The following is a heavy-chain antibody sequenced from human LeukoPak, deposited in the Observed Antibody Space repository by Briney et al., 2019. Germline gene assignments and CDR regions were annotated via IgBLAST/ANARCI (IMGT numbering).Heavy chain of an antibody. CDR3: AKDVGKWESLHFFDY. Sequence: GGSLRLSCLTSGFTFSTNAMSWVRQAPGKGLEWISGISGSGASTYYADSVTGRFTTSRDNSWNTLYLQMNSLRGDDTAVYYCAKDVGKWESLHFFDYWGQGTLVTVSS. CDR2: ISGSGAST. CDR1: GFTFSTNA. J-gene: IGHJ4*02. V-gene: IGHV3-23*01. D-gene: IGHD1-26*01.